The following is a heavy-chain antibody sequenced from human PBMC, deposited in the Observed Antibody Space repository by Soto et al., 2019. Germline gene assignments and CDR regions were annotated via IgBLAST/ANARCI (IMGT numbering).Heavy chain of an antibody. J-gene: IGHJ3*02. Sequence: GESLKISCKGSGYSFTSYWIGWVRQMPGKGLEWMGIIYPGDSDTRYSPSFQGQVTISADKSISTAYLQWSSLKASDTAMYYCAQLAYCGGDCYSSDFDIWGQGTMVTVSS. CDR2: IYPGDSDT. V-gene: IGHV5-51*01. D-gene: IGHD2-21*02. CDR1: GYSFTSYW. CDR3: AQLAYCGGDCYSSDFDI.